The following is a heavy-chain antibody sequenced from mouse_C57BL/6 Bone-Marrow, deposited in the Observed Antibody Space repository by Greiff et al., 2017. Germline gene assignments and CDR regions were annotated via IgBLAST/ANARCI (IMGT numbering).Heavy chain of an antibody. V-gene: IGHV5-4*03. CDR2: ISDGGSYT. CDR3: ARVLRRDYYAMDY. CDR1: GFTFSSYA. Sequence: EVKLMESGGGLVKPGGSLKLSCAASGFTFSSYAMSWVRQTPGKRLEWVATISDGGSYTYYPDNVKGRFTISRDNAKNNLYLQMSHLKSEDTAMYYCARVLRRDYYAMDYWGQGTSVTVSS. D-gene: IGHD1-1*01. J-gene: IGHJ4*01.